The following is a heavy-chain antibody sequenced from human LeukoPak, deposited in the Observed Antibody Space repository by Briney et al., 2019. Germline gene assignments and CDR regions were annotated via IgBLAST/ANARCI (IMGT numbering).Heavy chain of an antibody. CDR2: IYYSGST. Sequence: SETLSLTCTVSGGSISSSSYYWGWIRQPPGKGLEWIGSIYYSGSTYYNPSLKSRVTISVDTSKNQFSLKLSSVTAADTAVYYCARHRPPAAVAGRCFDYWGQGTLVTVSS. D-gene: IGHD6-19*01. CDR3: ARHRPPAAVAGRCFDY. CDR1: GGSISSSSYY. V-gene: IGHV4-39*01. J-gene: IGHJ4*02.